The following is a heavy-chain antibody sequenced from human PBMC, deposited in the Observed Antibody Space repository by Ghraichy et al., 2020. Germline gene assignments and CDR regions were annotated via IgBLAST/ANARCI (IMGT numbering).Heavy chain of an antibody. CDR3: ARGRGAARHWYFDR. V-gene: IGHV4-34*01. Sequence: SETLSLTCAVYGGSFSGYYWSWIRQPPGKGLEWIGEINHSGSTNYNPSLKSRVTISVDTSKNQFSLKLSSVTAADTAVYYCARGRGAARHWYFDRWGRGTLVTVSS. J-gene: IGHJ2*01. CDR1: GGSFSGYY. D-gene: IGHD6-6*01. CDR2: INHSGST.